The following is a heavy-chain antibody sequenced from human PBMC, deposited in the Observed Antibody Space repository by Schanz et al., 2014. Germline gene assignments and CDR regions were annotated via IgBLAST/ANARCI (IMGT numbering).Heavy chain of an antibody. CDR2: ISTTGSTI. V-gene: IGHV3-48*01. CDR1: GFTFSSYG. D-gene: IGHD3-16*01. CDR3: ARVKGGFDY. J-gene: IGHJ4*02. Sequence: VQLVESGGGVVQPGRSLRLSCAASGFTFSSYGMHWVRQAPGKGLEWVSYISTTGSTIYYADSVRGRFTISRDNAKNSLYLQMNSLRAEDTAVYYCARVKGGFDYWGQGTLVTVSS.